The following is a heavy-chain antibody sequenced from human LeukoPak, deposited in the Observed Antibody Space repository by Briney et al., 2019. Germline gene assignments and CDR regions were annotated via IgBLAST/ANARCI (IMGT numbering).Heavy chain of an antibody. CDR2: MNPNSGNT. CDR1: GYTFTSYD. J-gene: IGHJ4*02. CDR3: ARPRKGGSWYSDFDY. D-gene: IGHD2-15*01. Sequence: GASVKVSCKASGYTFTSYDINWVRQATGQGLEWMGWMNPNSGNTGYAQKFQGRVTMTRDMSTSTVYMELSSLRSEDTAVYYCARPRKGGSWYSDFDYWGQGTLVTVSS. V-gene: IGHV1-8*01.